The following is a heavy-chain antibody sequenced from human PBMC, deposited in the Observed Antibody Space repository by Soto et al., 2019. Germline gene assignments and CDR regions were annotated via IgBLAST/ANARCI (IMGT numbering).Heavy chain of an antibody. D-gene: IGHD2-2*01. Sequence: QVQLQESGPGLVKPSQTLSLTCTVSGGSISSGGYYWSWIRQHPGKGLEWIGYIYYSGSTYYNPSRKSRVTISVDTSKNQFSLKLRSVTAADTAVYYCARGRSSTSPYPIGYWGQGTLVTVSS. J-gene: IGHJ4*02. CDR3: ARGRSSTSPYPIGY. CDR2: IYYSGST. CDR1: GGSISSGGYY. V-gene: IGHV4-31*03.